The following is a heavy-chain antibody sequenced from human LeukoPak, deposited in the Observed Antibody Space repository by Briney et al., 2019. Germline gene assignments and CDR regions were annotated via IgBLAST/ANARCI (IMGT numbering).Heavy chain of an antibody. CDR1: GGTFSSHA. Sequence: SVKVSCKASGGTFSSHAISWVRQAPGQGLEWMGGIIPIFGTANYAQKFQGRVTITADESTSTAYMELSSLRSEDTAVYYCARAVSWKFDYWGQGTLVTVSS. V-gene: IGHV1-69*13. CDR3: ARAVSWKFDY. D-gene: IGHD6-13*01. CDR2: IIPIFGTA. J-gene: IGHJ4*02.